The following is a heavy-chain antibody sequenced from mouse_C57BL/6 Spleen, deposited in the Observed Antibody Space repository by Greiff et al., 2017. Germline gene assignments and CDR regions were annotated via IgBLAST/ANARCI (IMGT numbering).Heavy chain of an antibody. J-gene: IGHJ1*03. CDR2: INPNNGGT. CDR3: ARPYGSSRGYFEV. V-gene: IGHV1-22*01. Sequence: VQLKESGPELVKPGASVKMSCKASGYTFTDYNMHWVKQSQGKSLEWIGYINPNNGGTSYNQKFKGKATLTVNKSSSTAYMELRSRTSEDSAVYYCARPYGSSRGYFEVWGTGTTVTVSS. CDR1: GYTFTDYN. D-gene: IGHD1-1*01.